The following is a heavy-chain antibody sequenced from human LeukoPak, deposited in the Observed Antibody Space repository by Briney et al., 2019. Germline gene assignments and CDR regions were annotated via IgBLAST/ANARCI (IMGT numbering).Heavy chain of an antibody. CDR3: ARDGPRSGYDLGHFDN. Sequence: SETLSLTCSVSGGSFSSDYWSWIRQPAGKGLEWIGRIYSTGRSDYNPSLKSRITMSVDTSKNQFSLKLSSVTAADTAVYYCARDGPRSGYDLGHFDNLGQGTLVTASS. J-gene: IGHJ4*02. V-gene: IGHV4-4*07. CDR2: IYSTGRS. D-gene: IGHD5-12*01. CDR1: GGSFSSDY.